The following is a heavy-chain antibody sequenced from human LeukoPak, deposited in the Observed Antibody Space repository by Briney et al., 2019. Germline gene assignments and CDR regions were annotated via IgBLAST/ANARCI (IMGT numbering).Heavy chain of an antibody. CDR2: IRYDGSNE. J-gene: IGHJ3*02. V-gene: IGHV3-30*02. D-gene: IGHD2-15*01. CDR1: GFTFSSYG. Sequence: PGGSLRLSCAASGFTFSSYGMHWVRQAPGKGLELVAFIRYDGSNEYYADSVKGRFTISRDNSKNTLYLQMNSLRAEDTAVYYCAKDRVVSREPAAFDIWGQGTMVTVSS. CDR3: AKDRVVSREPAAFDI.